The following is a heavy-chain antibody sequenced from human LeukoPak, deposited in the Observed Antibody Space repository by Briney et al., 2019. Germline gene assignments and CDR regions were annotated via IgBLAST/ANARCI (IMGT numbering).Heavy chain of an antibody. CDR2: INHSGST. CDR1: GGSFSGYY. V-gene: IGHV4-34*01. J-gene: IGHJ6*03. D-gene: IGHD6-19*01. Sequence: SETPSLTCGVYGGSFSGYYWSWIRQPPGKGLEWIGEINHSGSTNYNPSLKSRVTISADSSKNQLSLTLTSVTAADTAVYYCARGTAVAGIPNMDVWGKGTTVTVSS. CDR3: ARGTAVAGIPNMDV.